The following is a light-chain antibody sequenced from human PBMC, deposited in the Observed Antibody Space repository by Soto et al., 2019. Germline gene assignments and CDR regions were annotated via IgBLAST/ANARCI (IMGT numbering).Light chain of an antibody. V-gene: IGLV2-23*02. CDR1: SSDVGSHNL. Sequence: QSALTQPASVSVSPGQSITISCTGTSSDVGSHNLVSWYQQHPGQAPKLMIYEVSKRPLGVSARFSASKSGNPASLTISGLQAEDEADYYCCSYGGSRAVFGGGTQLTVL. CDR2: EVS. CDR3: CSYGGSRAV. J-gene: IGLJ7*01.